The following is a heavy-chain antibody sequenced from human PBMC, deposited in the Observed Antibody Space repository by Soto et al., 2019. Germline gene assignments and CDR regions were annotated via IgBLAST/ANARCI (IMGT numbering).Heavy chain of an antibody. Sequence: GASVKVSCKASGYTFTGYYMHWVRQAPGQGLEWMGWINPNSGGTNYAQKFQGWVTMTRDTSISTAYMELSRLRSDDTAVYYCAVIGAIAAAALSLLSRYSYYSTDFSGPGTTVT. CDR1: GYTFTGYY. V-gene: IGHV1-2*04. D-gene: IGHD6-13*01. CDR3: AVIGAIAAAALSLLSRYSYYSTDF. J-gene: IGHJ6*02. CDR2: INPNSGGT.